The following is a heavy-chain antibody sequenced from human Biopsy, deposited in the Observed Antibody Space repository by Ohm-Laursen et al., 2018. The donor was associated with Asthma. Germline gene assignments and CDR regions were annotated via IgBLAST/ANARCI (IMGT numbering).Heavy chain of an antibody. CDR1: GGTFNAYV. Sequence: ASVKVSCKSLGGTFNAYVIGWVRQAPGQGLEWMGGINSVFGTSTYPQKFQDRVTITADDSTSTVYMELSSLRSEDTAVYYCARKAGSCISRTCYSLDFWGQGTLVTVSS. D-gene: IGHD2-2*01. J-gene: IGHJ4*02. V-gene: IGHV1-69*13. CDR3: ARKAGSCISRTCYSLDF. CDR2: INSVFGTS.